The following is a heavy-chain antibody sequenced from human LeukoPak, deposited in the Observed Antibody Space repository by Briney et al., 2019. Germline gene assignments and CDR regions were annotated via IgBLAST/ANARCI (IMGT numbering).Heavy chain of an antibody. V-gene: IGHV3-66*02. CDR1: GFTVSSNY. CDR3: AREGHLIVEVSSDAFDI. Sequence: GGSLRLSCAASGFTVSSNYKSWVRQAPGKGLEWVSLIYSGGSTSYADSVKGRFTISRDNSKNPLYLQMNSLRAEDTAVYYCAREGHLIVEVSSDAFDIWGQGTMVTVSS. D-gene: IGHD3-22*01. J-gene: IGHJ3*02. CDR2: IYSGGST.